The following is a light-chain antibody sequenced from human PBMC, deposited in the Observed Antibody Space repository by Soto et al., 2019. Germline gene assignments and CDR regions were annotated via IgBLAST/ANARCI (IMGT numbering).Light chain of an antibody. CDR2: GAS. Sequence: EIVLTQSPGTLSLSPGERATLSCSASQSVSSNYLAWYQQRPGQAPSLLIYGASHRATGIPDRFSDSGSGTDFTLTISRLEPEDFAVYYCQQYGSSPVTFGGGTKVDIK. CDR3: QQYGSSPVT. J-gene: IGKJ4*01. CDR1: QSVSSNY. V-gene: IGKV3-20*01.